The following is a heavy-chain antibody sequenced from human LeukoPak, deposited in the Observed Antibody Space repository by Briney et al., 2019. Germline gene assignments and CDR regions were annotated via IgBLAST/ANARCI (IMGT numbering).Heavy chain of an antibody. J-gene: IGHJ4*02. V-gene: IGHV3-49*04. D-gene: IGHD2-2*01. CDR2: IRSKAYGGTT. CDR1: GFTFGDYA. CDR3: TRVDIVVVPAAANY. Sequence: GGSLGLSCTAPGFTFGDYAMSWVRQAPGKGLEWVGFIRSKAYGGTTEYAASVKGRFTISRDDSKSIAYLQMNSLKTEDTAVYYCTRVDIVVVPAAANYWGQGTLVTVSS.